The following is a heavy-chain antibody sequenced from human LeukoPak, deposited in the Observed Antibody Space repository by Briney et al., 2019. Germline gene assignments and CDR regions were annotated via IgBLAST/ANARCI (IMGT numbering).Heavy chain of an antibody. Sequence: GESLKISCKGSGYSFTSYWIGWVRQMPGKGLEWMGIIYPGDSDTRNSPSFQGQVPISADKSISTAYLQWSSLKASDTAMYYCARYITTAMVTNYFDYWGQGTLVTVSS. CDR3: ARYITTAMVTNYFDY. D-gene: IGHD5-18*01. J-gene: IGHJ4*02. CDR2: IYPGDSDT. CDR1: GYSFTSYW. V-gene: IGHV5-51*01.